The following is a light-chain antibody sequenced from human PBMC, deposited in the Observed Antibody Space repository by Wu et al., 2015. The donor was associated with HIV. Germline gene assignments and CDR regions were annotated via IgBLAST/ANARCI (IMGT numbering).Light chain of an antibody. Sequence: EIVLTQSPGTLSLSPGERATLSCRASQSVSSTYLAWYQQKPGQAPRILIYGASSRATGIPDRFTGSGSGTDFTLTISRLEPEDFAAYYCQQYVSSPVTFGQGTKLETK. V-gene: IGKV3-20*01. CDR1: QSVSSTY. J-gene: IGKJ2*01. CDR3: QQYVSSPVT. CDR2: GAS.